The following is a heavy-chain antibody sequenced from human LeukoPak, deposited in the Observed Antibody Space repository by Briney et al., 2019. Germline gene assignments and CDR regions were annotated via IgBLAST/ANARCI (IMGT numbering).Heavy chain of an antibody. Sequence: SETLSLTCTVSGGSISSGSYYWSWIRQPAGKGLEWIGRIYTSGSTNYNPSLKSRVTISVDTSKNQFSLKLSSVTAADTAVYYCAREGGGGYPYYFDYWGQGTLVTVSS. J-gene: IGHJ4*02. CDR3: AREGGGGYPYYFDY. CDR2: IYTSGST. D-gene: IGHD1-26*01. V-gene: IGHV4-61*02. CDR1: GGSISSGSYY.